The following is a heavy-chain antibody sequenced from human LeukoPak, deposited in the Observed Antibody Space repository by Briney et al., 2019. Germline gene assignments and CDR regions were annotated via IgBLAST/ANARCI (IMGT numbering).Heavy chain of an antibody. CDR3: ARRLRAGTTLAY. J-gene: IGHJ4*02. Sequence: ASVKVSCKASGYTFTGYNIHWVQQAPGQGLERMGCINPNTGDTNFAQNFQGRVTMTRDTSTSTAYMELSGLTSDDTAVYYCARRLRAGTTLAYWGQGTLVTVSS. CDR2: INPNTGDT. CDR1: GYTFTGYN. V-gene: IGHV1-2*02. D-gene: IGHD1-1*01.